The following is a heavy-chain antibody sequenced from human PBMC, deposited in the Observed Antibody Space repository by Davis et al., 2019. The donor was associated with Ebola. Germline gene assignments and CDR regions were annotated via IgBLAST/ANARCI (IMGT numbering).Heavy chain of an antibody. CDR1: GFTFRSYE. J-gene: IGHJ3*02. CDR2: ISSSGSTI. V-gene: IGHV3-48*03. CDR3: ARVALYAFDI. Sequence: GGSLRPSCAASGFTFRSYEMNWVRQAPGKGLEWVSYISSSGSTIYYADSVKGRFTISRDNAKNSLYLQMNSLRAEDTAVYYCARVALYAFDIWGHGTAVTVSS.